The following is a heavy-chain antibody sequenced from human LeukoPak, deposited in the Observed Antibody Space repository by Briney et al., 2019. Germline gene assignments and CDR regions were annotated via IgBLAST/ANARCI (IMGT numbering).Heavy chain of an antibody. D-gene: IGHD2-21*02. CDR1: GGSISSYY. Sequence: SETLSLTCTVSGGSISSYYWNWIRQPPGKGLEWIGYIYYSGSTNYNPSLKSRVTISVDTSKNQFSLKLSSVTAADTAVYYCASTHCGGDCYSSNAEYFQHWGQGTLVTVSS. J-gene: IGHJ1*01. V-gene: IGHV4-59*01. CDR2: IYYSGST. CDR3: ASTHCGGDCYSSNAEYFQH.